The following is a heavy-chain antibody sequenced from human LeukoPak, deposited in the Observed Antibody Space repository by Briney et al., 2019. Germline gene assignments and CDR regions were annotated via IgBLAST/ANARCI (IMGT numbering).Heavy chain of an antibody. J-gene: IGHJ4*02. CDR2: ISGSGGST. D-gene: IGHD6-19*01. Sequence: GGSLRLSCAASGFTVSSSYMSWVRQAPGKGLEWVSAISGSGGSTYYADSVKGRFTISRDNSKNTLYLQMNSLRAEDTAVYYCAKEKDSSGWYHFDYWGQGTLVTVSS. V-gene: IGHV3-23*01. CDR3: AKEKDSSGWYHFDY. CDR1: GFTVSSSY.